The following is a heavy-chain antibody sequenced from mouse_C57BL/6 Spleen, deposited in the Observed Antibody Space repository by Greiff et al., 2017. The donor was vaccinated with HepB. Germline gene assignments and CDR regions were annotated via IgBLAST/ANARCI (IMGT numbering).Heavy chain of an antibody. J-gene: IGHJ3*01. V-gene: IGHV5-17*01. CDR2: ISSGSSTI. CDR3: AREYYGSSYEAWFAY. D-gene: IGHD1-1*01. Sequence: EVKLQESGGGLVKPGGSLKLSCAASGFTFSDYGMHWVRQAPEKGLEWVAYISSGSSTIYYADTVKGRFTISRDNAKNTLFLQMTSLRSEDTAMYYCAREYYGSSYEAWFAYWGQGTLVTVSA. CDR1: GFTFSDYG.